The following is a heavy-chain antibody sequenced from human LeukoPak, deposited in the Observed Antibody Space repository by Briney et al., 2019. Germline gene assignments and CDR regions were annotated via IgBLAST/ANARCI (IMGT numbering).Heavy chain of an antibody. CDR3: AKDIAQLEEGIDY. J-gene: IGHJ4*02. CDR2: VSYDGSNK. CDR1: GFIFSNYG. V-gene: IGHV3-30*18. D-gene: IGHD1-1*01. Sequence: GGSLRLSCAASGFIFSNYGMHWVRQAPGKGLEWVAVVSYDGSNKYYADSVKGRFTISRDNAKNSLYLQMNSLRAEDTALYYCAKDIAQLEEGIDYWGQGTLVTVSS.